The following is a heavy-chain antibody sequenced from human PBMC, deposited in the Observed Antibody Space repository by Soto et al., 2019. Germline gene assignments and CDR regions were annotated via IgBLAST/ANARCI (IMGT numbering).Heavy chain of an antibody. CDR3: ARARIVGATEQGYFDY. D-gene: IGHD1-26*01. CDR1: GFTFSSYW. J-gene: IGHJ4*02. V-gene: IGHV3-7*03. Sequence: GALRLSCAASGFTFSSYWMSWVRQAPGKGLEWVANIKQDGSEKYYVDSVKGRFTISRDNAKNSLYLQMNSLRAEDTAVYYCARARIVGATEQGYFDYWGQGTLVTVSS. CDR2: IKQDGSEK.